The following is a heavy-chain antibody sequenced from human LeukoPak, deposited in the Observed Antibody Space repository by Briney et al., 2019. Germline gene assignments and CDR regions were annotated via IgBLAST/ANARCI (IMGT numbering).Heavy chain of an antibody. J-gene: IGHJ4*02. Sequence: SETLSLTCTVSGGSISSYYWSWIRQPPGKGLEWIGYIYYSGSTNYNPSLKSRVTISVDTSKNQFSLKLSSVTAADTAVYYCARSGGYSYDTYFDYWGQGTLVTVPS. V-gene: IGHV4-59*01. CDR2: IYYSGST. CDR1: GGSISSYY. D-gene: IGHD5-18*01. CDR3: ARSGGYSYDTYFDY.